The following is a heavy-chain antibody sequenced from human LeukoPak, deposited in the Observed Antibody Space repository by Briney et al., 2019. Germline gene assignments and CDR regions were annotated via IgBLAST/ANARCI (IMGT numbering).Heavy chain of an antibody. CDR1: GFSFSDSA. Sequence: PGGSLRLSCAASGFSFSDSALHWVRQASGEGLEWVGRIRSELSGYVTAYAASVKGRFTISRDDSKNTAYLQMNSLETEDTAVYYCTRHLGDDDYGDFNDYWGQGILVTVSS. D-gene: IGHD4-17*01. J-gene: IGHJ4*02. CDR3: TRHLGDDDYGDFNDY. CDR2: IRSELSGYVT. V-gene: IGHV3-73*01.